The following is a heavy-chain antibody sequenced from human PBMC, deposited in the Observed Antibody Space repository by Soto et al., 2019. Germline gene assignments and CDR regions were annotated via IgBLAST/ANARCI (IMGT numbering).Heavy chain of an antibody. CDR1: GFTFSSYG. CDR2: IWYDGSNQ. J-gene: IGHJ4*02. CDR3: ARAWRGDSGGWGRLDY. D-gene: IGHD6-19*01. Sequence: QVQLVESGGGEVQPGRSLRLSCAASGFTFSSYGMHWVRQAPGKGLEWGAIIWYDGSNQYYTDSVKGRFTISRDNSKNTVYLQMNSLRDEDTAVYYCARAWRGDSGGWGRLDYWGQGTLVTVSS. V-gene: IGHV3-33*01.